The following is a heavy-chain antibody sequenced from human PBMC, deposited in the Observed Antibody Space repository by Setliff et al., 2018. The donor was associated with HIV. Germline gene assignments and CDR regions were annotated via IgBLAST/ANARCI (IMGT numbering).Heavy chain of an antibody. CDR2: IFPGDSDT. V-gene: IGHV5-51*01. Sequence: GESLKISCTGSGFNFNTDWIVWVRQIPGKGLEWMGSIFPGDSDTRYSPSFQDQVTISVDKSISTAYLQWRSLKASDTAFYYCASLRGDNVGQYYYYMDIWGKGTTVTVSS. CDR3: ASLRGDNVGQYYYYMDI. J-gene: IGHJ6*03. D-gene: IGHD4-17*01. CDR1: GFNFNTDW.